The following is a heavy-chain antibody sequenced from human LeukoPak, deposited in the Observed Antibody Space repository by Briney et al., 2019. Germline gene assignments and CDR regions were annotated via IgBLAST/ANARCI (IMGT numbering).Heavy chain of an antibody. CDR2: ISYDGSNK. J-gene: IGHJ6*02. V-gene: IGHV3-30-3*01. D-gene: IGHD4-17*01. CDR1: GFTFSSYA. CDR3: ARAHYGDYVDYYYGMDV. Sequence: GGSLRLSCAASGFTFSSYAMHWVRQAPGKGLEWVAVISYDGSNKYYADSVKGRFTISRDNSKNTLYLQMNSLRAEDTAVYYCARAHYGDYVDYYYGMDVWGQGTTVTVSS.